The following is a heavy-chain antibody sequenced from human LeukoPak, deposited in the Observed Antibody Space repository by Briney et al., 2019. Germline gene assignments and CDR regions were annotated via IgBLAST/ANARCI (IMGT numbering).Heavy chain of an antibody. D-gene: IGHD3-22*01. J-gene: IGHJ4*02. V-gene: IGHV3-21*01. CDR1: GFTFSSYS. Sequence: GGSLRLSCAASGFTFSSYSMNWVRQAPGKGLEWVSSISSSSSYIYYADSVKGRFTISRDNAKNSLYLQMNSLRAEDTAVYYCARDGVDSSGYYLDYWGQGTLVTVSS. CDR3: ARDGVDSSGYYLDY. CDR2: ISSSSSYI.